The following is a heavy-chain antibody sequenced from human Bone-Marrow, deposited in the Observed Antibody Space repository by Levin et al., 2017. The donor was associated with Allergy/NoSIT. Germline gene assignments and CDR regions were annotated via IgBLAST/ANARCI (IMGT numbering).Heavy chain of an antibody. D-gene: IGHD3-10*01. V-gene: IGHV4-59*01. CDR1: GGSISSYY. CDR2: IYYSGST. J-gene: IGHJ4*02. Sequence: SQTLSLTCTVSGGSISSYYWSWIRQPPGKGLEWIGYIYYSGSTNYNPSLKSRVTISVDTSKNQFSLKLSSVTAADTAVYYCARGIDYWGQGTLVTVSS. CDR3: ARGIDY.